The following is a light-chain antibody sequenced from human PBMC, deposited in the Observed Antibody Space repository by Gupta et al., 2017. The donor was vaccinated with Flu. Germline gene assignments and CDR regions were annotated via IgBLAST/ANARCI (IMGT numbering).Light chain of an antibody. CDR2: KAS. V-gene: IGKV1-5*03. Sequence: DIHMTQSPSTLSASVGDRVTITCRASHNIGSFLAWYQQKPGKAPNLLIYKASILQSGVPSRFSGGGSGTEFALTIGSLRPDDFATYFCHHYNSFSDSFAQGTKLEIK. J-gene: IGKJ2*03. CDR3: HHYNSFSDS. CDR1: HNIGSF.